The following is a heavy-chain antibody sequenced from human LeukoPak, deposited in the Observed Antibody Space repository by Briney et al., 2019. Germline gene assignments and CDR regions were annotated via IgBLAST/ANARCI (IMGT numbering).Heavy chain of an antibody. J-gene: IGHJ5*02. CDR3: AHRRVYCSSTICYDGVSGFVP. D-gene: IGHD2-2*01. Sequence: SGPTLVIPTQTLTLTCTFSGFSLRTSGVGVGWSRQPPGKALEWLALIYWDDDKRYSPSLKSRLTITKDTSKNQVVLTMTHRDPVDTATDYCAHRRVYCSSTICYDGVSGFVPWVQGTMVSVSS. V-gene: IGHV2-5*02. CDR1: GFSLRTSGVG. CDR2: IYWDDDK.